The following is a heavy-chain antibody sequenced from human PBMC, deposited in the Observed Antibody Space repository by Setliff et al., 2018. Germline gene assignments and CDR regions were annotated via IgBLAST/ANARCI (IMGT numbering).Heavy chain of an antibody. D-gene: IGHD6-13*01. Sequence: GGSLRLSCTASGFTLGDYAMSWVRQAPGKGLEWVGFIRSKAYGGTTEYAASVKGRFTISRDDSKSIAYLQMNSLKTEDTAVYYCTRVGRQLVYYYYGMDVWGQGTTVTVSS. J-gene: IGHJ6*02. V-gene: IGHV3-49*04. CDR2: IRSKAYGGTT. CDR3: TRVGRQLVYYYYGMDV. CDR1: GFTLGDYA.